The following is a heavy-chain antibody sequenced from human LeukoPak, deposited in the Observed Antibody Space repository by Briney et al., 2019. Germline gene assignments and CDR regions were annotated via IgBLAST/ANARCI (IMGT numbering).Heavy chain of an antibody. V-gene: IGHV4-38-2*01. CDR2: IYHGGST. CDR1: GYSISSGYY. Sequence: SETLSLTCAVSGYSISSGYYWGWIRQPPGKGLEWIGSIYHGGSTYYNPSLKSRVTISVDTSKNQFSLKLSSVTAADTAVYYCARHPSWSGYYPYYYYYYMDVWGKGTTVTASS. CDR3: ARHPSWSGYYPYYYYYYMDV. J-gene: IGHJ6*03. D-gene: IGHD3-3*01.